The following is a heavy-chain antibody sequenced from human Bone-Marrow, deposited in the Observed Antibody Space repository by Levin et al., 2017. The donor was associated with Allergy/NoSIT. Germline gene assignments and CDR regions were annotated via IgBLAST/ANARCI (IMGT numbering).Heavy chain of an antibody. CDR1: GYTFTGYY. J-gene: IGHJ1*01. V-gene: IGHV1-2*02. CDR3: ARAKTVSYAEYFQY. Sequence: GESLKISCKSSGYTFTGYYMHWVRQAPGQGLEWMGWINPNSGGTNYAQKFQGRVTMTRDTSISTVYIELSGLRFDDTAVYYCARAKTVSYAEYFQYWGQGTLVTVSS. D-gene: IGHD4-17*01. CDR2: INPNSGGT.